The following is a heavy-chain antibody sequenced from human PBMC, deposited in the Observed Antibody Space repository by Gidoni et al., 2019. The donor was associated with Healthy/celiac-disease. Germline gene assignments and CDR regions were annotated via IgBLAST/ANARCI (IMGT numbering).Heavy chain of an antibody. CDR1: GGSIGSSSYY. J-gene: IGHJ5*02. CDR3: ARFVMYQLLWDWFDP. Sequence: QLQLQESGPGLVKPSETLSLTCTVSGGSIGSSSYYWGWIRQPPGKGLEWIGSIYYSGSTYYNPSLKSRVTISVDTSKNQFSLKLSSVTAADTAVYYCARFVMYQLLWDWFDPWGQGTLVTVSS. CDR2: IYYSGST. V-gene: IGHV4-39*01. D-gene: IGHD2-2*01.